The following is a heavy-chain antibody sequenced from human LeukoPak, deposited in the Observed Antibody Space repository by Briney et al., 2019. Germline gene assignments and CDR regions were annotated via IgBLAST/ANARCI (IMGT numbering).Heavy chain of an antibody. J-gene: IGHJ4*02. V-gene: IGHV1-18*01. CDR1: GYSFATYG. CDR2: ISGYNGDT. CDR3: ARDERARGGNSGYFDY. Sequence: ASVKVSCKTSGYSFATYGISWVRQAPGQGLEWMGWISGYNGDTNHVQKLQGRVTMTTDTSTSTTYLELRSLTSDDPAMYYCARDERARGGNSGYFDYWGQETLITVSS. D-gene: IGHD4-23*01.